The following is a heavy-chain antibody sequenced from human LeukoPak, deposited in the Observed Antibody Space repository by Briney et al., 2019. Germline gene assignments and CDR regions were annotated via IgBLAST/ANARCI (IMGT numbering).Heavy chain of an antibody. CDR3: ASGAYYSRTYFDY. V-gene: IGHV3-11*04. CDR2: ISSSGSTI. J-gene: IGHJ4*02. Sequence: GGSLRLSCAASGFTFSDYYMSWLRQAPGKGLEWVSYISSSGSTIYYADSVKGRFTISRDNAKNSLYLQMNSLRAEDTAVYYCASGAYYSRTYFDYWGQGTLVTVSS. D-gene: IGHD2-21*01. CDR1: GFTFSDYY.